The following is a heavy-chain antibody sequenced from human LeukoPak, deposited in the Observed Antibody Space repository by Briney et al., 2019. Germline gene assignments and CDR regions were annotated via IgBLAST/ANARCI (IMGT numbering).Heavy chain of an antibody. V-gene: IGHV1-2*02. Sequence: ASVKVSCKASGYSFTGNYMHWVRQAPGQGLEWMGWINPNSGDTNFAQKFQGRVTMTRDTSISTVYMELSRLRSDDTAVFYCARGYYDSSDFEYFQHWGQGTLVTVSS. D-gene: IGHD3-22*01. CDR3: ARGYYDSSDFEYFQH. J-gene: IGHJ1*01. CDR2: INPNSGDT. CDR1: GYSFTGNY.